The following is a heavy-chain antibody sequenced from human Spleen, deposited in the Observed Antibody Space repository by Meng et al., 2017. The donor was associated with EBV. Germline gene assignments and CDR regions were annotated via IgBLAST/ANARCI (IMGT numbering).Heavy chain of an antibody. Sequence: QVPLVQSGSELKNPGASVKVSCKASGYTFTTYALNWVRQAPGQGLEWMGWINTNTGNPTYAQGFTGRFVFSLDTSLSTTYLQISSLKAEDTAIYYCARLATSLAATGTAWGQGTLVTVSS. D-gene: IGHD6-13*01. CDR2: INTNTGNP. CDR3: ARLATSLAATGTA. CDR1: GYTFTTYA. J-gene: IGHJ4*02. V-gene: IGHV7-4-1*02.